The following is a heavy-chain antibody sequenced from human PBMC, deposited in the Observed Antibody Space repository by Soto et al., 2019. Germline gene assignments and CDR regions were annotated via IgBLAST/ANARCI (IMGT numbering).Heavy chain of an antibody. CDR3: ARLHHCDFLFDP. CDR2: IYYSGST. J-gene: IGHJ5*02. D-gene: IGHD3-3*01. CDR1: GGSISGDY. V-gene: IGHV4-59*01. Sequence: PSETLSLACTVSGGSISGDYWSWIQQPPGKGRGWIGYIYYSGSTNYNPSLKSRVTISVDTSKNQFSLKLSSVTAADTAVYYCARLHHCDFLFDPWGQGTLVTVSS.